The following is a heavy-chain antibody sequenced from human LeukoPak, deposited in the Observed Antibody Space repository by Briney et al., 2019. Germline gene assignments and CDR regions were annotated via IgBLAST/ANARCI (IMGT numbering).Heavy chain of an antibody. Sequence: ASVKVSCKTSGYTFTTYYMHWVRQAPGQGLEWMGIINPSGGSTSYAQKLQGRVTMTRDTSTSTVYMELSSLRSEDTAVYYCVRAMTTAYYFLYWGQGTLVTVSS. CDR2: INPSGGST. D-gene: IGHD1-1*01. CDR1: GYTFTTYY. V-gene: IGHV1-46*04. J-gene: IGHJ4*02. CDR3: VRAMTTAYYFLY.